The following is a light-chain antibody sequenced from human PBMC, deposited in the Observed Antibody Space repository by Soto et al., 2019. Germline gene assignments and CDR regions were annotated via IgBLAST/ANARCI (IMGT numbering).Light chain of an antibody. CDR3: QTWGTGILVV. V-gene: IGLV4-69*01. J-gene: IGLJ2*01. CDR2: LNSDGSH. Sequence: QPVLTQSPSASASLGASVKLTCTLSSGHSSYAIAWHQQQPEKGPRYLMKLNSDGSHSKGDGIPDRFSGSSSAAERYLTISSLQSEDEADYYCQTWGTGILVVFGGGTKLTVL. CDR1: SGHSSYA.